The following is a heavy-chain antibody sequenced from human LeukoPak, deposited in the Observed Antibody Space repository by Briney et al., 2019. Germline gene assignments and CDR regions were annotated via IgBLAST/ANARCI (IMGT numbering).Heavy chain of an antibody. CDR1: GFTFSSYE. CDR2: INSHGSST. V-gene: IGHV3-74*01. Sequence: QAGGSLRLSCAASGFTFSSYELNWVRQAPGKGLVLVSRINSHGSSTSYADSVKGRFTISRDNAKNTLYLQMNSLRAEDTAVYYCTTEGMVRGVIYYYYYMDVWGKGTTVTVSS. J-gene: IGHJ6*03. CDR3: TTEGMVRGVIYYYYYMDV. D-gene: IGHD3-10*01.